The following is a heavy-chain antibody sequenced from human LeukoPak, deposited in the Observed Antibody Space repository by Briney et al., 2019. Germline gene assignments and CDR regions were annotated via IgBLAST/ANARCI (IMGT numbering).Heavy chain of an antibody. J-gene: IGHJ4*02. Sequence: ASVKVSCKASGYTFTGYYMHWVRQAPGQGLEWMGWINPNSGGTNYAQKFQGRVTMTRDTSISTAYMELSRLRSDDTAVYYCARDSSAHYYDSSGYYYHFDYWGQGTLVTVSS. CDR2: INPNSGGT. D-gene: IGHD3-22*01. CDR3: ARDSSAHYYDSSGYYYHFDY. V-gene: IGHV1-2*02. CDR1: GYTFTGYY.